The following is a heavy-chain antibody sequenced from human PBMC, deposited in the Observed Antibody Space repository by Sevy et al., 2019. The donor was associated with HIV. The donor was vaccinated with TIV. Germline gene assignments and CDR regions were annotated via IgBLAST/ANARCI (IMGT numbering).Heavy chain of an antibody. CDR3: ARFAGPFDY. Sequence: GSLRLSCAASGFTFSDYYMSWIRQAPGKGLEWVSYISSSSSYTKYADSVKGRFTICRDNAKNSLYLQMNSLRAEDTAVYYCARFAGPFDYWGQGTLVTVSS. D-gene: IGHD2-21*01. J-gene: IGHJ4*02. CDR2: ISSSSSYT. CDR1: GFTFSDYY. V-gene: IGHV3-11*06.